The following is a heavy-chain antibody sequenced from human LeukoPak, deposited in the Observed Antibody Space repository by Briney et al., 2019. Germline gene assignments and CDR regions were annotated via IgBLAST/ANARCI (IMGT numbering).Heavy chain of an antibody. CDR1: GFTFSSYA. J-gene: IGHJ4*02. D-gene: IGHD3-22*01. CDR2: ISGSGGST. CDR3: AKAFSTHNYYDSSGNPEDDY. Sequence: SGGSLRLSCAASGFTFSSYAMSWVRQAPGKGLEWVSAISGSGGSTYYADSVKGRFTISRDNSKNTLYLQMNSLRAEDTAVYYCAKAFSTHNYYDSSGNPEDDYWGQGTLVTVSS. V-gene: IGHV3-23*01.